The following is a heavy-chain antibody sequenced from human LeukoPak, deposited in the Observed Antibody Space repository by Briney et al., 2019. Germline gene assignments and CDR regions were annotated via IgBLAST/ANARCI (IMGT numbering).Heavy chain of an antibody. V-gene: IGHV3-23*01. D-gene: IGHD3-22*01. J-gene: IGHJ3*02. Sequence: PGGSLRLSCAASGFTFSSYAMSWVRQAPGKGLEWVSAISGSGGSTYYADSVKGRFTISRDNSKNTLYLQMNSLRAEDTAVYYCAKDRAPLGGIVVVVIGAFDIWGQGTMVTVSS. CDR3: AKDRAPLGGIVVVVIGAFDI. CDR2: ISGSGGST. CDR1: GFTFSSYA.